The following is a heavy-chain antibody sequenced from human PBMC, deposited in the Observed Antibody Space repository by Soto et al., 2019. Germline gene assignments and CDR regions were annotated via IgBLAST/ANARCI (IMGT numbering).Heavy chain of an antibody. CDR3: AREDHSSGHAGTFHR. CDR2: IGSDGTST. J-gene: IGHJ1*01. Sequence: QVQLVESGGGVVQRGESLRLSCAASGFTFNNYPMHWVRQAPGKGLEWVAGIGSDGTSTHFPDSVKGRFTISRDNPKNTLFLQMDSLMVDDTAIYYCAREDHSSGHAGTFHRWGQGTLVTVSS. CDR1: GFTFNNYP. D-gene: IGHD6-19*01. V-gene: IGHV3-30*04.